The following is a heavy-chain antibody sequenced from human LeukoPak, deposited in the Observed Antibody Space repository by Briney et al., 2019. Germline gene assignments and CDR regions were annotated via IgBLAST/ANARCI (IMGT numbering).Heavy chain of an antibody. D-gene: IGHD2-2*01. V-gene: IGHV3-30*03. Sequence: GGSLRLSCTASGFTFSNYGMHWVRQAPGKGLEWVAVISYDGSNEYYADSVKGRFTISRDNSKNTLFLQMNSLRPEDTAVYYCARGYCDSTSCRLDYWGQGTLVTVSS. CDR3: ARGYCDSTSCRLDY. J-gene: IGHJ4*02. CDR2: ISYDGSNE. CDR1: GFTFSNYG.